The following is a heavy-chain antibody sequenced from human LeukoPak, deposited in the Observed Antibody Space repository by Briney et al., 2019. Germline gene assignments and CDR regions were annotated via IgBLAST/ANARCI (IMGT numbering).Heavy chain of an antibody. D-gene: IGHD2-21*02. CDR3: AKDLTHIVVVTVLDY. J-gene: IGHJ4*02. V-gene: IGHV3-30*18. CDR1: GFTFSSYG. CDR2: ISYDGSNK. Sequence: PGGSLRLSCAASGFTFSSYGMHWVRQAPGKGLEWVAVISYDGSNKYYADSVKGRFTISRDNSKNTLYLQMNSLRAEDTAVYYCAKDLTHIVVVTVLDYWGQGTLVTVSS.